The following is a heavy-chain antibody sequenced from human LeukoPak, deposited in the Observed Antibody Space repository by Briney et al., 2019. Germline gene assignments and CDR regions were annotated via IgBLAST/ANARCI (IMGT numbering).Heavy chain of an antibody. Sequence: GGSLRLSCAASGFTFSDYYMSWIRQAPGKGLEWVSYISPSGRHTNYADSVKGRFTISRDNAKNSLYLQMNSLRADDTAVYYCARVKVEMATIGWLDPWGQGTLVTVSS. J-gene: IGHJ5*02. V-gene: IGHV3-11*06. CDR3: ARVKVEMATIGWLDP. D-gene: IGHD5-24*01. CDR1: GFTFSDYY. CDR2: ISPSGRHT.